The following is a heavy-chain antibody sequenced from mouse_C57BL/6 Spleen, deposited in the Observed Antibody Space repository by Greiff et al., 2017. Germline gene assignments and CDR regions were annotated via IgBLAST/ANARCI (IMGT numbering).Heavy chain of an antibody. J-gene: IGHJ4*01. CDR3: ASFYYYVRTYAMDY. CDR1: GYAFSSSW. D-gene: IGHD1-1*01. Sequence: VQLQQSGPELVKPGASVKISCKASGYAFSSSWMNWVKQRPGKGLEWIGRIYPGDGDTNYNGKFKGKATLTADKSSSTAYMQLSSLTSEDSAVYFCASFYYYVRTYAMDYWGQGTSVTVSS. V-gene: IGHV1-82*01. CDR2: IYPGDGDT.